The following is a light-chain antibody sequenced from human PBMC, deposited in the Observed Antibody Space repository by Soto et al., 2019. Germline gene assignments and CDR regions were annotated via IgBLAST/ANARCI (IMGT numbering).Light chain of an antibody. Sequence: EVVLTQSPATLSLSPGERATLSCSASQSIRTSLAWYQQKPGQAPRLVIFDASNKTNGAPARFGGSGSGTDFMLTINSLEPEYFAVYYCQQRNVWPPITFGQGTRLESK. CDR2: DAS. CDR3: QQRNVWPPIT. CDR1: QSIRTS. J-gene: IGKJ5*01. V-gene: IGKV3-11*01.